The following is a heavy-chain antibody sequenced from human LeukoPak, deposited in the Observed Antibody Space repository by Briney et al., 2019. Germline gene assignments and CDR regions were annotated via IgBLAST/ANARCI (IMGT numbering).Heavy chain of an antibody. J-gene: IGHJ4*02. V-gene: IGHV4-59*12. CDR2: IYYSGST. CDR1: GGSISSYY. D-gene: IGHD6-19*01. CDR3: ARSSGYSSGWYGREYYFDY. Sequence: SETLSLTCTVSGGSISSYYWSWLRQPPGKGLEWLGYIYYSGSTNYNPSLKSRVTISVDTSKNQFSLKLSSVTAADTAVYYCARSSGYSSGWYGREYYFDYWGQGTLVTVSS.